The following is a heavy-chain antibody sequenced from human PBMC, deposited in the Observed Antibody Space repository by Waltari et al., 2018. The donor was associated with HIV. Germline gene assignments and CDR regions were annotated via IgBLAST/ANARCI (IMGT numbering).Heavy chain of an antibody. J-gene: IGHJ4*02. V-gene: IGHV1-24*01. CDR2: FDPEDGET. Sequence: QVQLVQSGAEVKKPGASVKVSCKVSGYTLTELSMHWVRQAPGKGLEWMGGFDPEDGETIYAQKFQGRVTMTEDTSTDTAYMELSSLRSEDTAVYYCATRLEVGANKESLFDYWGQGTLVTVSS. CDR1: GYTLTELS. D-gene: IGHD1-26*01. CDR3: ATRLEVGANKESLFDY.